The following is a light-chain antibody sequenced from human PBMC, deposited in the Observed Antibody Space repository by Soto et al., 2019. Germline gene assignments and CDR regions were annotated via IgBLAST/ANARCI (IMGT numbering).Light chain of an antibody. Sequence: DIQMTQSPSTLSASVGDRVTITCRASQSISSWLAWYQQKPGKAPKVLIYKASSLESGVPSRFSGSGSGTEFTLPISSLQPDDFGTYYCQQYISYWTFGQGTKVEIK. V-gene: IGKV1-5*03. CDR3: QQYISYWT. CDR1: QSISSW. J-gene: IGKJ1*01. CDR2: KAS.